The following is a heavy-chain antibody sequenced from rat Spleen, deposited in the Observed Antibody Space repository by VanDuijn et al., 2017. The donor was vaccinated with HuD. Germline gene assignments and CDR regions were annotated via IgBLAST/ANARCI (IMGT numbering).Heavy chain of an antibody. CDR2: ISYAGSST. J-gene: IGHJ4*01. CDR3: ARRNDGYSYYYVMDA. D-gene: IGHD1-12*03. CDR1: GFTFSDYY. Sequence: EVQLVESGGGLVQPGTSLKLSCAASGFTFSDYYMAWVRQAPKKGLEWVASISYAGSSTYYGDSVKGRFTISRDNAKSTLYLQMNSLRSEDTATYYCARRNDGYSYYYVMDAWGQGASVTVSS. V-gene: IGHV5-22*01.